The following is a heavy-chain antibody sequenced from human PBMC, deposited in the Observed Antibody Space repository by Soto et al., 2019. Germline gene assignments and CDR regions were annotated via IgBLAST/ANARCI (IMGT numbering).Heavy chain of an antibody. J-gene: IGHJ3*01. CDR3: ARGNALDV. V-gene: IGHV6-1*01. CDR2: TYYRSKWFH. D-gene: IGHD3-10*01. CDR1: GDSVSSNSAA. Sequence: SQTLSLTRAISGDSVSSNSAAWNWIRQSPSRGLEWLGRTYYRSKWFHDYAASVKSRITINPDTSKNQFSLELNSMTPEDTAVYYCARGNALDVWGQGTVVTVSS.